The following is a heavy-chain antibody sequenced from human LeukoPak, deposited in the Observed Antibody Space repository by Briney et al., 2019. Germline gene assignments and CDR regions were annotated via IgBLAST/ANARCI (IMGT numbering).Heavy chain of an antibody. CDR1: GGSINSY. J-gene: IGHJ6*03. CDR2: IYTSGST. D-gene: IGHD3-10*01. V-gene: IGHV4-4*07. CDR3: AREQPMVRGVILPHMDV. Sequence: SETLSLTCTVSGGSINSYWSWIRQPAGKGLEWIGRIYTSGSTNYNPSLKSRVTMSVDTSKNQFSLKLSSVTAADTAVYYCAREQPMVRGVILPHMDVWGKGTTVTISS.